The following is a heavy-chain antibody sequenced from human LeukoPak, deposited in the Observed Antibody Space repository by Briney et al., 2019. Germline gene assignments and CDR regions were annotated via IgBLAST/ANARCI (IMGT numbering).Heavy chain of an antibody. J-gene: IGHJ4*02. D-gene: IGHD3-22*01. CDR3: AREVGSSGYYDY. V-gene: IGHV4-30-2*01. Sequence: PSQTLSLTCAVSGGSISSGGYSWSWIRQPPGKGLEWIGYIYHSGSTYYNPSLKSRVIISVDRSKNQFSLKLSSVTAADTAVYYCAREVGSSGYYDYWGQGTLVTVSS. CDR2: IYHSGST. CDR1: GGSISSGGYS.